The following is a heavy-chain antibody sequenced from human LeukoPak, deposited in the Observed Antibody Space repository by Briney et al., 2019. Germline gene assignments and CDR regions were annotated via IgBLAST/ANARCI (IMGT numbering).Heavy chain of an antibody. D-gene: IGHD2-2*03. CDR2: IFYSGKT. CDR3: ARLWIVATWFDA. CDR1: NGSMTSDSYY. V-gene: IGHV4-39*02. J-gene: IGHJ5*02. Sequence: SETLSLTCSVSNGSMTSDSYYWAWVRQPPGKGLEWIGSIFYSGKTYYSASLKSRVTVSLDTSKKNFSLRPSSVTAADTAVYYCARLWIVATWFDAWGQGVLVSVSS.